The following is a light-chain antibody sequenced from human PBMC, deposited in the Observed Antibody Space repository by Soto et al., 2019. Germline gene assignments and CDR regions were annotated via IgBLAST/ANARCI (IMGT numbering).Light chain of an antibody. V-gene: IGKV1-5*01. CDR1: QTISSW. CDR3: QQYNSYSWT. J-gene: IGKJ1*01. Sequence: DIHMTQSPSTLSASVGDRLTITCRASQTISSWLAWYQQKPGKXPKXXIYDASNLQSGIPSRFSGSGSGTEFTLTISSLQPDDFETYYCQQYNSYSWTFGQGTKVDIK. CDR2: DAS.